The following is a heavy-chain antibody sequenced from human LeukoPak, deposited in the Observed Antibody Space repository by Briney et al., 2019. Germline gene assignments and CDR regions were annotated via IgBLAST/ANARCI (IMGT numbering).Heavy chain of an antibody. Sequence: SETLSLTCTVSGGSISNSFYYWGWIRQPPGKGLEWIGSINYSGSTYYNPSLKSRVTISVDTSKNQFSLKLSSVTAADTAVYYCARERRGIDRAFDIWGQGTMVTVSS. CDR3: ARERRGIDRAFDI. D-gene: IGHD2/OR15-2a*01. CDR1: GGSISNSFYY. J-gene: IGHJ3*02. V-gene: IGHV4-39*02. CDR2: INYSGST.